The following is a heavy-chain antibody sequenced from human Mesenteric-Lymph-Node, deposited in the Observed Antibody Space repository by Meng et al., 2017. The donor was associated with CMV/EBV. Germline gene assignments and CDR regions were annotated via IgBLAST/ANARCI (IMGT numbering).Heavy chain of an antibody. CDR2: ISTYNDNT. CDR1: GYSVTTYY. CDR3: SRYLRSLDYFDS. Sequence: ASVKVSCKASGYSVTTYYMYWVRQAPGQGLEWMGWISTYNDNTDSAQKFQGRLTLSTDTSTNTAYMELRSLRSDDTAMYYCSRYLRSLDYFDSWGQGTLVTVSS. J-gene: IGHJ4*02. D-gene: IGHD3-3*01. V-gene: IGHV1-18*04.